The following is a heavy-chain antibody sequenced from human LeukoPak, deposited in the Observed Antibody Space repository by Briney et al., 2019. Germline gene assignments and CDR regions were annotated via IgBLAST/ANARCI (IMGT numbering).Heavy chain of an antibody. J-gene: IGHJ4*02. D-gene: IGHD2-21*02. CDR1: GFTFYTYA. V-gene: IGHV3-23*01. CDR3: AKHYVLTDFQGPPWDH. Sequence: GGSLRLSCSASGFTFYTYAMGWVRQATGKGLEWVSTVSGDGTRTYYADSVQGRFTISRDNFKNTVSLHMDSLRDEDTAVYYCAKHYVLTDFQGPPWDHWGQGTLVTVSS. CDR2: VSGDGTRT.